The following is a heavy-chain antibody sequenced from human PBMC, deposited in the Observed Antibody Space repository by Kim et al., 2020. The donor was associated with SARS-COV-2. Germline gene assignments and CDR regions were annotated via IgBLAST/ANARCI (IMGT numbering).Heavy chain of an antibody. J-gene: IGHJ6*02. V-gene: IGHV4-59*01. Sequence: SGSTNYNHTLKSRVTISVDTSKKQFSLKLSSMTAADTAIYYCARVFRGMDVWGQGTTVIVSS. CDR3: ARVFRGMDV. CDR2: SGST.